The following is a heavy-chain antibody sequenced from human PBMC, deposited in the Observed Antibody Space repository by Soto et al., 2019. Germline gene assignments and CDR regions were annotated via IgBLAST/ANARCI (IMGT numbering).Heavy chain of an antibody. CDR2: IYSDGST. CDR1: GFTVSSTY. CDR3: ARDGIRRGSGWSYWYLDR. D-gene: IGHD6-19*01. V-gene: IGHV3-53*01. J-gene: IGHJ2*01. Sequence: EVQLVESGGGLIQPGGSLRLSCAASGFTVSSTYMSWVRQAPGKGLECVSIIYSDGSTYYADSVKGRFTISRDNSKNTLYLQMNSLRAEDTAVDDCARDGIRRGSGWSYWYLDRWGRGTLVTVYS.